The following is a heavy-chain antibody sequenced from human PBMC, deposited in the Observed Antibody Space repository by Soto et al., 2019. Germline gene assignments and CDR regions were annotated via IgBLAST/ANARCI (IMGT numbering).Heavy chain of an antibody. J-gene: IGHJ4*02. CDR2: IYYSGST. V-gene: IGHV4-30-4*01. Sequence: KASETLSLTCTVSGGSTSSGDYYWSWIRQPPGKGLEWIGYIYYSGSTYYNPSLKSRVTISVDTSKNQFSLKLSSVTAADTAVYYCARLLLEGYFDYWGQGTLVTVSS. D-gene: IGHD2-21*01. CDR3: ARLLLEGYFDY. CDR1: GGSTSSGDYY.